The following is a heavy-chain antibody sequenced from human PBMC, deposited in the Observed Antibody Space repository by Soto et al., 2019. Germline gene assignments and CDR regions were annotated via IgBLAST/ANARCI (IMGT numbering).Heavy chain of an antibody. J-gene: IGHJ3*02. V-gene: IGHV3-23*01. D-gene: IGHD2-15*01. Sequence: GGLRLSCAASGFTFSSYAMSWVRQAPGKGLEWVSAISGSGGSTYYADSVKGRFTISRDNSKNTLYLQMNSLRAEDTAVYYCAKALYCSGGSCYSNDAFDIWGQGTTVTVSS. CDR3: AKALYCSGGSCYSNDAFDI. CDR1: GFTFSSYA. CDR2: ISGSGGST.